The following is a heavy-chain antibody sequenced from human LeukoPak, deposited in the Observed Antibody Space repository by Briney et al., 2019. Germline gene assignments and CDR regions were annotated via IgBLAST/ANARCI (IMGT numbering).Heavy chain of an antibody. J-gene: IGHJ4*02. V-gene: IGHV3-23*01. D-gene: IGHD3-3*01. Sequence: GGSLRLSCAASGFTFSSYAMSWVRQAPGKGLEWVSAISGSGGSTNYADSVKGRFTISRDNSKNTLYLQMNSLRAEDTAVYYCAKNGLRFLEWLSSFDYWGQGTLVTVSS. CDR2: ISGSGGST. CDR3: AKNGLRFLEWLSSFDY. CDR1: GFTFSSYA.